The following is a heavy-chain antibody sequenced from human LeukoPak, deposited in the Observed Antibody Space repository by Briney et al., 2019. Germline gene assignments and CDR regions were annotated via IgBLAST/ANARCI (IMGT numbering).Heavy chain of an antibody. D-gene: IGHD3-16*01. CDR3: TTVGETYYYYMDV. CDR1: GFTFSSYS. Sequence: GGSLRLSCAASGFTFSSYSMNWVRQAPGKGLEWVSYISSSSTTIDYADSVKGRFTISRDNAKNSLYLQMNSLRAEDTAVYYCTTVGETYYYYMDVWGKGTTVTISS. V-gene: IGHV3-48*01. J-gene: IGHJ6*03. CDR2: ISSSSTTI.